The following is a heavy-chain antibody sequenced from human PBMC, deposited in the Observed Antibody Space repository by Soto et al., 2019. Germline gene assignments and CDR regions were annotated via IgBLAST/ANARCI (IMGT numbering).Heavy chain of an antibody. V-gene: IGHV1-18*01. CDR2: ISAYNGNT. CDR3: ARDLEEGGYDFVAFDY. J-gene: IGHJ4*02. D-gene: IGHD5-12*01. CDR1: GYTFTSYG. Sequence: QVQLVQSGAEVKKPGASVKVSWKASGYTFTSYGISWVRQAPGQGLEWMGWISAYNGNTNYAQKLQGRVTMTTDTSTSTAYMELRSLRSDDTAVYYCARDLEEGGYDFVAFDYWGQGTLVTVSS.